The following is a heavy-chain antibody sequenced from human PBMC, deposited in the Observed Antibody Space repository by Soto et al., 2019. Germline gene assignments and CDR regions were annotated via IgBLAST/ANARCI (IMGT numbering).Heavy chain of an antibody. CDR1: GFTFNTYA. V-gene: IGHV3-23*01. D-gene: IGHD2-8*02. CDR2: ISSGGGTT. J-gene: IGHJ6*02. Sequence: EVQLLESGGGLVQTGGSLRLSCAASGFTFNTYALSWIRQAPGKGLEWVSSISSGGGTTYYADSVKGRFTISRDSSKNTLSLQMNSLRAEDTALYFCTKDRVETGGYENYFYYGMDVWGQGTTVTVSS. CDR3: TKDRVETGGYENYFYYGMDV.